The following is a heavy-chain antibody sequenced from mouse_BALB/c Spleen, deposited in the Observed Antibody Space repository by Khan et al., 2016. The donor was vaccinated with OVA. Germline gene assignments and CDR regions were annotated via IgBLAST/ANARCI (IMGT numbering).Heavy chain of an antibody. D-gene: IGHD1-1*01. Sequence: QVRLQQSGPELVKPGASVKMSCKVSGYTFTDYVITWVKQRTGQGLEWIGEIYPGSGSTYYNEKFKGKATLTADKSSNTVNMQDSRLTSEDSEVYCCARSYDGAWFAYWGQGTLVTVSA. V-gene: IGHV1-77*01. CDR2: IYPGSGST. CDR3: ARSYDGAWFAY. J-gene: IGHJ3*01. CDR1: GYTFTDYV.